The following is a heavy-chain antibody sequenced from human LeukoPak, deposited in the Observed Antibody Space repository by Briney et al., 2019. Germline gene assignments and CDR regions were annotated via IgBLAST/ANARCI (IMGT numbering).Heavy chain of an antibody. D-gene: IGHD1-26*01. CDR3: ARNPSIRGSYYVXXYYXXXDV. CDR1: GYTFTSYG. J-gene: IGHJ6*03. V-gene: IGHV1-18*01. CDR2: ISAYNGNT. Sequence: GASVKVSCKASGYTFTSYGISWVRQAPGQGLEWMGWISAYNGNTNYAQKLQGRVTMTTDTSTSTAYMELRSLRSDDTAVYYCARNPSIRGSYYVXXYYXXXDVWGKGTTVTVSS.